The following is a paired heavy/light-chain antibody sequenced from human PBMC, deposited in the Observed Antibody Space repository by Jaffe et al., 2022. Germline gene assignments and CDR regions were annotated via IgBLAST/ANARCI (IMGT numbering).Light chain of an antibody. CDR1: QSVSSSY. CDR3: QQYGSSPQIT. CDR2: GAS. J-gene: IGKJ5*01. Sequence: EIVLTQSPGTLSLSPGERATLSCRASQSVSSSYLAWYQQKPGQAPRLLIYGASSRATGIPDRFSGSGSGTDFTLTISRLEPEDFAVYYCQQYGSSPQITFGQGTRLEIK. V-gene: IGKV3-20*01.
Heavy chain of an antibody. CDR1: GGTFSSYA. J-gene: IGHJ6*03. D-gene: IGHD3-10*01. V-gene: IGHV1-69*01. CDR2: IIPIFGTA. CDR3: ARSTMVQGVIQVYYYYYMDV. Sequence: QVQLVQSGAEVKKPGSSVKVSCKASGGTFSSYAISWVRQAPGQGLEWMGGIIPIFGTANYAQKFQGRVTITADESTSTAYMELSSLRSEDTAVYYCARSTMVQGVIQVYYYYYMDVWGKGTTVTVSS.